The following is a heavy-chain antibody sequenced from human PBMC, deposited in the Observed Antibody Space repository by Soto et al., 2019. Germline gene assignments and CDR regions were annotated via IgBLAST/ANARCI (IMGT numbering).Heavy chain of an antibody. Sequence: GGSLRLSCSASGFTFSIYAMHWVRQAPGKGLEYVSAISNNGGSTYYADSVKGRFTISRDNSKNTLYLQMSSLRAEDTAVYYCVTAGDRSTTSCYYAFDIWGQGKMVTVSS. CDR3: VTAGDRSTTSCYYAFDI. CDR2: ISNNGGST. J-gene: IGHJ3*02. V-gene: IGHV3-64D*08. D-gene: IGHD2-2*01. CDR1: GFTFSIYA.